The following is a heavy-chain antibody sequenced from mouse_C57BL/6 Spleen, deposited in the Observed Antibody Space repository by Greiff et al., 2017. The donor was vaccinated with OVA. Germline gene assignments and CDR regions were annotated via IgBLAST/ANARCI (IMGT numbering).Heavy chain of an antibody. J-gene: IGHJ2*01. CDR3: ARFDVYYFDY. CDR2: IYPSDSET. Sequence: VQLKQPGAELVRPGSSVKLSCKASGYTFTSYWMDWVKQRPGQGLEWIGNIYPSDSETHYNQKFKDKATLTVDKSSSTAYMQLSSLTSEDSAVYYCARFDVYYFDYWGQGTTLTVSS. V-gene: IGHV1-61*01. CDR1: GYTFTSYW. D-gene: IGHD2-3*01.